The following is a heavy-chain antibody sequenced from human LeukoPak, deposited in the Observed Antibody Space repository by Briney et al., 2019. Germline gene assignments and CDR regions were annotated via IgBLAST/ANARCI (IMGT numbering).Heavy chain of an antibody. CDR1: GYTFTGYY. D-gene: IGHD2-2*01. V-gene: IGHV1-46*01. CDR3: ARSSRWDIVVVPAANQYYYGMDV. J-gene: IGHJ6*02. CDR2: INPSGGST. Sequence: ASVKVSCKASGYTFTGYYMHWVRQPPGQGLEWMGIINPSGGSTSYAQKFQGRVTMTRDTSTSTVYMELSSLRSEDTAVYYCARSSRWDIVVVPAANQYYYGMDVWGQGTTVTVSS.